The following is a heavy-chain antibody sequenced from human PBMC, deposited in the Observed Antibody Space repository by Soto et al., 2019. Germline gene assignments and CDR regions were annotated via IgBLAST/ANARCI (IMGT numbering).Heavy chain of an antibody. J-gene: IGHJ5*02. V-gene: IGHV4-59*08. CDR3: ARQGPNWFDP. CDR1: GGSISSYY. Sequence: SETLSLTCTVSGGSISSYYWSWIRQPPGKGLEWIGSIYYSGSTNYNPSLKSRVTISVDTSKNQFSLKLGSVTAADTAVYYCARQGPNWFDPWGQGTLVTVSS. CDR2: IYYSGST.